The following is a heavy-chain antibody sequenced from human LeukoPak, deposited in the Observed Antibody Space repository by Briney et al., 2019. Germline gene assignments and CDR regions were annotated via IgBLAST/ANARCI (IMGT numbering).Heavy chain of an antibody. Sequence: GGSLRLSCAASGFTFSSYSMNWVRQAPGKGLEWVSSISSSSSYIYYADSVKGRFTISRDNAKNSLCLQMNSLRAEDTAVYYCARDYRVVTFDYWGQGTLVTVSS. V-gene: IGHV3-21*01. D-gene: IGHD2-21*02. J-gene: IGHJ4*02. CDR3: ARDYRVVTFDY. CDR2: ISSSSSYI. CDR1: GFTFSSYS.